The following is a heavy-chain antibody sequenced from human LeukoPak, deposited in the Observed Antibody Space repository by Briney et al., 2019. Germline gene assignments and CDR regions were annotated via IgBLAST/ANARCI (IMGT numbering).Heavy chain of an antibody. V-gene: IGHV4-61*02. CDR3: ARTDYPVYFDY. CDR2: IYTSGST. D-gene: IGHD4-11*01. CDR1: GGSISSGSYY. Sequence: KASETLSLTCTVSGGSISSGSYYWSWIRQPAGKGLEWIGRIYTSGSTNYNPSLKSRVTISVDTSKNQFSLKPSSVTAADTAVYYCARTDYPVYFDYWGQGTLVTVSS. J-gene: IGHJ4*02.